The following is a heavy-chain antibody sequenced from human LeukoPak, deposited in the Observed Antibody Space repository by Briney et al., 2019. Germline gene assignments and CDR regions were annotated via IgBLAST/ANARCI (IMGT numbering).Heavy chain of an antibody. CDR2: IRGRYYGGTT. J-gene: IGHJ4*02. V-gene: IGHV3-49*04. CDR1: GFTFRDYA. D-gene: IGHD5-12*01. Sequence: GGSLRLSCIASGFTFRDYAVNWVRQAPGKGLEWVGFIRGRYYGGTTEYAASVKGRFTISGDDSKSIAYLQMNSLKPEDTGVYYCTRLNTPGYDSALVYWGQGTLVTVSS. CDR3: TRLNTPGYDSALVY.